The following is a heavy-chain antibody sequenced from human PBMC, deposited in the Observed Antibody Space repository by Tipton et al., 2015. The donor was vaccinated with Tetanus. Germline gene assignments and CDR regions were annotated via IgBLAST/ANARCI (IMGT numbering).Heavy chain of an antibody. CDR1: GGSISSGGYY. CDR2: IYSSGST. J-gene: IGHJ4*02. D-gene: IGHD1-26*01. CDR3: ARDQARGARGWNYFAY. Sequence: TLSLTCTVSGGSISSGGYYWSWIRQRPGKGLEWIGDIYSSGSTYSNPSLKRRVTISVDTSKHQFSLRLNSVTAADTAVYYCARDQARGARGWNYFAYWGLGTLVPVSS. V-gene: IGHV4-31*03.